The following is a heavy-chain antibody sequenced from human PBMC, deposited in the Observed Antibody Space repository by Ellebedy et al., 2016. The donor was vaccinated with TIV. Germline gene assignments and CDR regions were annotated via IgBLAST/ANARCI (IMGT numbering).Heavy chain of an antibody. D-gene: IGHD1-1*01. CDR3: AKDTNGANSPVDY. V-gene: IGHV3-23*01. J-gene: IGHJ4*02. Sequence: GESLKISCAASGFTFSSYAMSWVRQAPDKGLDWVSAISGSGGSTYYADSVKGRFTISRDNSKNTLYLQMNSLRAEDTAVYYRAKDTNGANSPVDYWGQGTLVTVSS. CDR2: ISGSGGST. CDR1: GFTFSSYA.